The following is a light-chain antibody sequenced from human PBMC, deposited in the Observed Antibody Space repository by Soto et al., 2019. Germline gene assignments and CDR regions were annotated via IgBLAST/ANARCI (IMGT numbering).Light chain of an antibody. CDR1: QTIISW. CDR3: QQYNSRT. Sequence: DIQMTQSPSTLSATAGDRVTITCRASQTIISWLAWYQQTRGKAPKPLIYDASSLESGVTSRFSGSGSGTEFTLTISSLQPDDFATYYCQQYNSRTFGEGTKVDIK. J-gene: IGKJ1*01. V-gene: IGKV1-5*01. CDR2: DAS.